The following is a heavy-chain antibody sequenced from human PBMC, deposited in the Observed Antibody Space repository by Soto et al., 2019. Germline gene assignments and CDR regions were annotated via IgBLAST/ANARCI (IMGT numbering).Heavy chain of an antibody. CDR1: GGSISSGDYY. V-gene: IGHV4-30-4*01. D-gene: IGHD2-21*02. CDR2: IYYSGST. J-gene: IGHJ5*02. Sequence: QVQLQESGPGLVKPSQTLSLTCTVSGGSISSGDYYWSWIRQPPGKGLEWIGYIYYSGSTYYNPSLTSRVTISVDTSMTPFSLTLSSVTAADTAVYYCARAMVATQNWFDPWGQGTLVTVSS. CDR3: ARAMVATQNWFDP.